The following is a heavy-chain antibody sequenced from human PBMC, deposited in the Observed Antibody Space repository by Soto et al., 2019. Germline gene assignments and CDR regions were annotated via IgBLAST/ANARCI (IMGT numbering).Heavy chain of an antibody. V-gene: IGHV1-69*06. Sequence: SVKVSCKASGGTFSSYAISWVRQAPGQGLEWMGGIIPIFGTANYAQKFQGRVTITAGKSTSTAYMELSSLRSEDTAVYYCARGGEGPYYFDYWGQGTLVTVSS. CDR3: ARGGEGPYYFDY. CDR1: GGTFSSYA. CDR2: IIPIFGTA. J-gene: IGHJ4*02. D-gene: IGHD7-27*01.